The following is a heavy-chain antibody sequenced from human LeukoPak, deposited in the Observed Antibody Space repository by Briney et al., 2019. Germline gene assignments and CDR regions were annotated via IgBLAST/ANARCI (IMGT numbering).Heavy chain of an antibody. D-gene: IGHD3-10*01. V-gene: IGHV4-61*02. CDR3: ARHPPPYYYGSGSYWGSFDY. CDR1: GGSISSGSYY. J-gene: IGHJ4*02. CDR2: IYTSGST. Sequence: SETLSLTCTVSGGSISSGSYYWSWIRQPAGKGLEWIGRIYTSGSTNYNPSLKSRVTISVDTSKNQFSLKLSSVTAADTAVYYCARHPPPYYYGSGSYWGSFDYWGQGTLVTVSS.